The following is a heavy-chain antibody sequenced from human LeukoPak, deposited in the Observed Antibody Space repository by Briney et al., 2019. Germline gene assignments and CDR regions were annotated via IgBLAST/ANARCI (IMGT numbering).Heavy chain of an antibody. CDR3: ARGASVVAGNDNAFDI. J-gene: IGHJ3*02. CDR1: GFTFSSYS. D-gene: IGHD6-19*01. V-gene: IGHV3-21*01. Sequence: GGSLRLSCAASGFTFSSYSMNWVRQAPGNGLEWVSSISTSSSYIYYADSVKGRFTISRDNAKKSLYLQMNSLRADDTAVYYCARGASVVAGNDNAFDIWGQGTMVTVSS. CDR2: ISTSSSYI.